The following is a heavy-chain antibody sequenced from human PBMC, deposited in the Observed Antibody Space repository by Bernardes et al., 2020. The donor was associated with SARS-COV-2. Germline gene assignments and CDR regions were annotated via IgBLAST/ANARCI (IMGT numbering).Heavy chain of an antibody. J-gene: IGHJ4*02. CDR3: AKGLGRQHRMDC. CDR2: ISCSGGNT. CDR1: RFTFSYYS. V-gene: IGHV3-23*01. Sequence: GGSLRLSCAASRFTFSYYSMSWVRQAPGKGLEWVSAISCSGGNTFYADSVKGRFTISRDNSKNTLYLQMNSLRAEDTAVYFCAKGLGRQHRMDCWGQGTLVTVSS. D-gene: IGHD6-13*01.